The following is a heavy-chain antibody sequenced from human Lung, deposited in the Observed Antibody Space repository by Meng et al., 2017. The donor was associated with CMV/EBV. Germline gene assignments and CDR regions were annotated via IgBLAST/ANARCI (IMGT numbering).Heavy chain of an antibody. CDR1: GYTFIDYH. V-gene: IGHV1-2*02. J-gene: IGHJ4*02. Sequence: QVQLAQSGAEVKEPGASVKLSCKTSGYTFIDYHIHWVRQAPGQGLEWMGWISPYNGDTIYARDFQGRVTMTRDTSNRTLYMEVSRLRFDDTAVYYCARAIVKNGKRQFDYWGQGTLVTVSS. CDR3: ARAIVKNGKRQFDY. CDR2: ISPYNGDT. D-gene: IGHD1-1*01.